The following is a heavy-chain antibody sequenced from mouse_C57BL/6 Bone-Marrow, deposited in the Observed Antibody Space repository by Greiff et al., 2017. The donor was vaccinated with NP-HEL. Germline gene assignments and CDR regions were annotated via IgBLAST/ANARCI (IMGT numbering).Heavy chain of an antibody. V-gene: IGHV2-2*01. CDR1: GFSLTSYG. Sequence: VQVVESGPGLVQPSQSLSITCTVSGFSLTSYGVHWVRQSPGKGLEWLGGIWSGGSTDYNAAFISRLSISKDNSKSQVFFIMNSLQADDTAIYYCAGTGTSAYWGQGTLVTVSA. CDR2: IWSGGST. CDR3: AGTGTSAY. J-gene: IGHJ3*01. D-gene: IGHD4-1*01.